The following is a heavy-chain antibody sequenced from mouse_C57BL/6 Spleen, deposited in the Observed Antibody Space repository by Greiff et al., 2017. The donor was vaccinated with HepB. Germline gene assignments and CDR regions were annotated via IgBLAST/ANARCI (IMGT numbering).Heavy chain of an antibody. J-gene: IGHJ3*01. V-gene: IGHV3-6*01. D-gene: IGHD1-1*01. CDR1: GYSITSGYY. Sequence: VQLQQSGPGLVKPSQSLSLTCSVTGYSITSGYYWNWIRQFPGNKLEWMGYISYDGSNNYNPSLKNRISITRDTSKNQFFLKLNSVTTEDTATYYCARDNYGSSFWFAYWGQGTLVTVSA. CDR2: ISYDGSN. CDR3: ARDNYGSSFWFAY.